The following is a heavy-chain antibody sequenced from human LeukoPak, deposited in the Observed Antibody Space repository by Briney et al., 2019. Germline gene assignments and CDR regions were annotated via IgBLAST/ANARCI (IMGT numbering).Heavy chain of an antibody. V-gene: IGHV3-48*02. Sequence: AGGSLRLSCAASGFTFSSYSMNWVRQAPGKGLEWVAYISSSSSTIYYADSVKGRFTISRDNAKNSLYLQMNSLRDEDTAVYYCARVRQFRGGYFDYWGQGTLVTVSS. CDR1: GFTFSSYS. J-gene: IGHJ4*02. D-gene: IGHD3-16*01. CDR2: ISSSSSTI. CDR3: ARVRQFRGGYFDY.